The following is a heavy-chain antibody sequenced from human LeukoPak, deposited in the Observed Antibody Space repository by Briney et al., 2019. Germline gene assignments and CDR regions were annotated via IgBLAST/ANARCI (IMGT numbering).Heavy chain of an antibody. V-gene: IGHV4-34*01. CDR1: GGSFSGYY. D-gene: IGHD6-19*01. CDR2: INHSGST. Sequence: SETLSLTCAVYGGSFSGYYWSWIRQPPGKGLEWIGEINHSGSTNYNPSLKSRVTISVDTSKNQFSLKLSSVTAADTAMYYCARVAVAGKLGRGNYYYYGMDVWGQGTTVTVSS. CDR3: ARVAVAGKLGRGNYYYYGMDV. J-gene: IGHJ6*02.